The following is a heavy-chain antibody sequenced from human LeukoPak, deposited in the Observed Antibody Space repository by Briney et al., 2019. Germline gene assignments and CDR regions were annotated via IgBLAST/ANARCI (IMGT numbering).Heavy chain of an antibody. CDR1: GGSISSYY. V-gene: IGHV4-59*08. D-gene: IGHD4-23*01. CDR2: IYYSGTT. CDR3: ARRSERWYYFDY. J-gene: IGHJ4*02. Sequence: PSETLSLTCTVSGGSISSYYWSWIRQPPGKGLEWIGYIYYSGTTNYNPSLKSRVTISVDTSKNQLSLKLSSVTAADTAVYYCARRSERWYYFDYWGQGTLVTVSS.